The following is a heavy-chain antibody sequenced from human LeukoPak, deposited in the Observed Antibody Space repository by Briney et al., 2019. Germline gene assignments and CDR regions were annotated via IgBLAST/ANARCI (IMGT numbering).Heavy chain of an antibody. CDR3: AKSLEGVATNFDY. Sequence: GGSLRLSCAAFGFTFSSYGMHWVRQAPGKGLEWVAVIWYDGSNKYYADSVKGRFTISRDNSKNTLYLQMNSLRAEDTAVYDCAKSLEGVATNFDYWGQGTLVTVSS. CDR2: IWYDGSNK. D-gene: IGHD5-12*01. V-gene: IGHV3-33*06. J-gene: IGHJ4*02. CDR1: GFTFSSYG.